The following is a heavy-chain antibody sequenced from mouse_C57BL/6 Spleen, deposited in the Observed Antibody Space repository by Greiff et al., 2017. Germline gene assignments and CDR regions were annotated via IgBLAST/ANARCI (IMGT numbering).Heavy chain of an antibody. CDR2: IDPETGGT. CDR3: TRRGLYYGNLFFYAMDY. V-gene: IGHV1-15*01. J-gene: IGHJ4*01. D-gene: IGHD2-1*01. CDR1: GYTFTDYE. Sequence: QVQLQQSGAELVRPGASVTLSCKASGYTFTDYEMHWVKQTPVHGLEWIGAIDPETGGTAYNQKFKGKAILTADKSSSTAYMELRSLTSEDSAVYYCTRRGLYYGNLFFYAMDYWGQGTSGTVSS.